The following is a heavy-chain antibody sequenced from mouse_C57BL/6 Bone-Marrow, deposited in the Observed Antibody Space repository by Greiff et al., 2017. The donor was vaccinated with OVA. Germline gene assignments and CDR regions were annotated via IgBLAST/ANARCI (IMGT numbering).Heavy chain of an antibody. CDR2: IYPRSGNT. CDR1: GYTFTSYG. Sequence: VKLQESGAELARPGASVKLSCKASGYTFTSYGISWVKQRTGQGLEWIGEIYPRSGNTYYNEKFKGKATLTADKSSSTAYMELRSLTSEDSAVYFCARSYDGYPYYAMDYWGQGTSVTVSS. V-gene: IGHV1-81*01. D-gene: IGHD2-3*01. J-gene: IGHJ4*01. CDR3: ARSYDGYPYYAMDY.